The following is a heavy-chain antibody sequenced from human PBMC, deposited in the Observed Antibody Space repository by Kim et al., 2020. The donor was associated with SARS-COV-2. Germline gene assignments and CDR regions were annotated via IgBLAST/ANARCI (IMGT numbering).Heavy chain of an antibody. Sequence: SETLSLTCTVSGGSISSYYWSWIRQPPGKGLEWIGYTYYSGSTNYNPSLKSRVTISVDTSKNQFSLKLSSVTAADTAVYYCARLRGGNSEADYWGQGTLVTVSS. CDR1: GGSISSYY. D-gene: IGHD2-21*02. J-gene: IGHJ4*02. CDR3: ARLRGGNSEADY. V-gene: IGHV4-59*08. CDR2: TYYSGST.